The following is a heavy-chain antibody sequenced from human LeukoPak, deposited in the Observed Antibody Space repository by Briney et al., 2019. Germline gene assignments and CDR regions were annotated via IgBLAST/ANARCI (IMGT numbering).Heavy chain of an antibody. V-gene: IGHV1-2*02. CDR3: ARDVCSSTSCYYYMDV. Sequence: GASVTVSCKASVYTFTGYYMHWVRQAPGQGLEWMGWINPNSGGTIYAQKFQGRVTMTRDTSISTVYMELSRLRSDDTAVYYCARDVCSSTSCYYYMDVWGKGTTVTVSS. CDR2: INPNSGGT. J-gene: IGHJ6*03. D-gene: IGHD2-2*01. CDR1: VYTFTGYY.